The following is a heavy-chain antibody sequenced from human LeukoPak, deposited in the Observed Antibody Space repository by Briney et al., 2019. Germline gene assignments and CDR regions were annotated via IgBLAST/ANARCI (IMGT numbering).Heavy chain of an antibody. CDR1: GFTFSSKW. CDR2: IKQDGSEK. V-gene: IGHV3-7*01. J-gene: IGHJ4*02. Sequence: PGGSLRLSCEASGFTFSSKWMSWVRQAPGKGLEWVANIKQDGSEKYYGDSVKGRFTISRDNGKNSLYLQMNSLRAEDTAVYYCARDVEMATSRGFFDYWGQGTLVTVSS. D-gene: IGHD5-24*01. CDR3: ARDVEMATSRGFFDY.